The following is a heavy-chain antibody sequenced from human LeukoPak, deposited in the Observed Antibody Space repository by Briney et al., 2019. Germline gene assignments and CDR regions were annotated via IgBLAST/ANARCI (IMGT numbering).Heavy chain of an antibody. CDR3: ARGRPDAFDI. CDR1: GGSFSGYY. J-gene: IGHJ3*02. V-gene: IGHV4-34*01. CDR2: INHSGST. Sequence: PSETLSLTCAVYGGSFSGYYWSWIRQPPGKGLEWIGEINHSGSTNYNPSLKSRVTISVDTSKNQFSQKLSSVTAADTAVYYCARGRPDAFDIWGQGTIVTVSS.